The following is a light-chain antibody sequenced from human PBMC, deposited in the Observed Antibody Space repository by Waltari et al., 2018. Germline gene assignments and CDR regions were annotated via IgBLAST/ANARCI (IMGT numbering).Light chain of an antibody. J-gene: IGKJ4*01. CDR2: DAF. CDR1: QSVSSY. V-gene: IGKV3-11*01. CDR3: QQRSSWPLT. Sequence: EIVLTQSPATLSLSPGERATLSCRASQSVSSYLAWYQQKPGQAPRLLIYDAFNRATGIPARFRGSGSGTDFTLTISSLEPEDFAVYYCQQRSSWPLTFGGGTKVEIK.